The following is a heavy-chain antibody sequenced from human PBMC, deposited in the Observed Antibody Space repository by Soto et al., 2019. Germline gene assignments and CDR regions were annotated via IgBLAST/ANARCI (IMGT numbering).Heavy chain of an antibody. CDR1: GFTFSSYG. CDR3: AKVSAPLIAVAGTIWDY. D-gene: IGHD6-19*01. Sequence: QVQLVESGGGVVQPGRSLRLSCAASGFTFSSYGMHWVRQAPGKGLEWVAVISYDGSNKYYADSVKGRFTISRVNSKNTLYLQMNSLRAEDTAVYYCAKVSAPLIAVAGTIWDYWGQGTLVTVSS. J-gene: IGHJ4*02. V-gene: IGHV3-30*18. CDR2: ISYDGSNK.